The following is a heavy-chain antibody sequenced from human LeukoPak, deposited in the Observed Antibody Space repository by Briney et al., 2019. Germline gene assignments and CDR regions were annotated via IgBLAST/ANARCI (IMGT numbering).Heavy chain of an antibody. Sequence: GGSLRLSCAASGFTFSSYWMHWVRQAPGKGLVWVSLINSDGSSRNYADSVKGRFTISRDNAKNTLYLQMNSLRVEDPAVYYCAREDYSGYDFYDYWGQGSLVTVSS. V-gene: IGHV3-74*01. CDR3: AREDYSGYDFYDY. D-gene: IGHD5-12*01. J-gene: IGHJ4*02. CDR1: GFTFSSYW. CDR2: INSDGSSR.